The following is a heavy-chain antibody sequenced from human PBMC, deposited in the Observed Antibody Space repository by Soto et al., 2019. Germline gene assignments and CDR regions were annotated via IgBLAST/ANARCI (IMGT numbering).Heavy chain of an antibody. CDR2: ISYDGSNK. CDR1: GFTFSSYG. Sequence: QVQLVESGGGVVQPGRSLRLSCAASGFTFSSYGMHWVRQAPGKGLEWVAVISYDGSNKYYADSVKGRFTISRDNSKNTRYLQMNSLRDEDTAVYYCAKNVLLWFRDLFGNWFDPWGQGTLVTVSS. CDR3: AKNVLLWFRDLFGNWFDP. J-gene: IGHJ5*02. D-gene: IGHD3-10*01. V-gene: IGHV3-30*18.